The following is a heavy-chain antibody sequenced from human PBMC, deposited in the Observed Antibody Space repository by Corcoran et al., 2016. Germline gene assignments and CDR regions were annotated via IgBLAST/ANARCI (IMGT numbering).Heavy chain of an antibody. J-gene: IGHJ4*02. CDR2: IWYDGSNE. Sequence: QVQLVESGGGVVQPGRSLGLSCAASGFTFRNHGVHWVRQAPGKGREWVAVIWYDGSNEYYADSVKGRFTTSRDNSKNTLYLQLNSLRAEDADVYSWARDITARHLDYWGQGALVTGSA. D-gene: IGHD1-20*01. CDR3: ARDITARHLDY. V-gene: IGHV3-33*01. CDR1: GFTFRNHG.